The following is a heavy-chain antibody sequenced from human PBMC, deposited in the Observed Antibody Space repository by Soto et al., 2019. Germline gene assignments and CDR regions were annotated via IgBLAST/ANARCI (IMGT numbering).Heavy chain of an antibody. V-gene: IGHV4-59*01. CDR3: ARDFRVRVRGKLDYYYYGMDV. CDR1: GSSISSYY. CDR2: IYYSGST. Sequence: SETLSLTCTVSGSSISSYYWSWIRQPPGKGLEWIGYIYYSGSTNYNPSLKSRVTISVDTSKNQFSLKLSSVTAAGTAVYYCARDFRVRVRGKLDYYYYGMDVWGQGTTVTVS. J-gene: IGHJ6*02. D-gene: IGHD3-10*01.